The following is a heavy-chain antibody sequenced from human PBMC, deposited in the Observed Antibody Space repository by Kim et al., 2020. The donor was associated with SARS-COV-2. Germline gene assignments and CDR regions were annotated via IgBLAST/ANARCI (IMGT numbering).Heavy chain of an antibody. CDR3: SKDRVTPPGNKYFDY. Sequence: GGSLRLSCAASGFTFTSYDMTWVRQAPGKGLEWVSSISGNGGTTYCADSVKGRFTISRDNSRNTLYLQMNSLRAEDAAVYYCSKDRVTPPGNKYFDYWGRGTLVTVSS. CDR2: ISGNGGTT. D-gene: IGHD6-13*01. V-gene: IGHV3-23*01. J-gene: IGHJ4*02. CDR1: GFTFTSYD.